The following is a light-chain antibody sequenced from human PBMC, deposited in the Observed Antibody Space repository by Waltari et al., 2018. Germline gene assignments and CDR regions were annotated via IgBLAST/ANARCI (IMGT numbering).Light chain of an antibody. J-gene: IGLJ3*02. CDR1: RSNIGSNY. V-gene: IGLV1-47*01. CDR3: AAWDDSLSGRV. CDR2: RNN. Sequence: QSVLTQPPSASGTPGQRVTISCSGSRSNIGSNYVYWYQQLPGTAPKLLILRNNQRPSGVPYRFSGSKSGTSASLAISWLRSEDEADYYCAAWDDSLSGRVFGGGTKVTVL.